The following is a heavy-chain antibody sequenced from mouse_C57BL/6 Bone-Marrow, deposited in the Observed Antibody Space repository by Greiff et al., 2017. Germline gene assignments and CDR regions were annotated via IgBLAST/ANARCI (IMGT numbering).Heavy chain of an antibody. J-gene: IGHJ1*03. CDR2: IYPGDGDT. CDR1: GYAFSSYW. Sequence: QVQLQQSGAELVKPGASVKISCKASGYAFSSYWMNWVKQRPGKGLEWIGQIYPGDGDTNYNGKFKGKATLTADKSSSTAYMQLSSLTSEDSAVYFCARRHSSHCRWYFDVWGTGTTVTVSS. D-gene: IGHD6-1*01. V-gene: IGHV1-80*01. CDR3: ARRHSSHCRWYFDV.